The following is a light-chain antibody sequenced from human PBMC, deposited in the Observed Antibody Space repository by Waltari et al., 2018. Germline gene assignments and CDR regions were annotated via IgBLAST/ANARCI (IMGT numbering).Light chain of an antibody. J-gene: IGLJ2*01. CDR3: QTWGTGV. CDR1: SGHSSYA. V-gene: IGLV4-69*01. CDR2: LNSDGSH. Sequence: QLVLTQSPSASASLGASVKFTCTLSSGHSSYAIAWHQQQPEKGPRYLMKLNSDGSHSKGDGIPDRFSGSSSGAGRYLTISSLQSEDEADYYCQTWGTGVFGGGTKLTVL.